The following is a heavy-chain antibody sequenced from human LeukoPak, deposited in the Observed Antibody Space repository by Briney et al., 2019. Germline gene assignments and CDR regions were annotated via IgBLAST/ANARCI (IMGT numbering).Heavy chain of an antibody. CDR3: ARGVSQVRGMWFDP. Sequence: SQTLSLTCTVSSDSISSGSYYGSWIRQPAGKELEWIGRIHTSGSTDYNPSLRSRVTISLDTSKNHFSLQLSSVTAADTAVYYCARGVSQVRGMWFDPWGQGTLVTVSS. J-gene: IGHJ5*02. CDR2: IHTSGST. CDR1: SDSISSGSYY. D-gene: IGHD3-10*01. V-gene: IGHV4-61*02.